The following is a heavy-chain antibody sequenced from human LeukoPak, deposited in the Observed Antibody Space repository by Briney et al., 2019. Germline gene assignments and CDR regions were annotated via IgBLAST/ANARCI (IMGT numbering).Heavy chain of an antibody. CDR1: GFTFSSYW. D-gene: IGHD3-22*01. J-gene: IGHJ4*02. CDR3: ARDRYYYDRSGYYHYFDY. CDR2: IKQDGRGK. Sequence: GGSLRLSCAASGFTFSSYWMSWVRQAPGKGLEWVANIKQDGRGKYYVDSVKGRFTISRDNAKNSLYLQMNSLRAEDTAVYYCARDRYYYDRSGYYHYFDYWGQGTLVTVSS. V-gene: IGHV3-7*01.